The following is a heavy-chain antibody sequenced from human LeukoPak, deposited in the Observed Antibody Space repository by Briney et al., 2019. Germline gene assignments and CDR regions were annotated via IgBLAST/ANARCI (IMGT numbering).Heavy chain of an antibody. V-gene: IGHV3-23*01. Sequence: PGGPLRLSCAASGFTFSSYAMSWVRQAPGKGLEWVSAISGSTFYADSVKGRFTISRDNSKNTLYLQMNSLRAEDTAVYYCAKDQPRSGWAFDYWGQGTLVTVSS. CDR2: ISGST. D-gene: IGHD6-19*01. J-gene: IGHJ4*02. CDR3: AKDQPRSGWAFDY. CDR1: GFTFSSYA.